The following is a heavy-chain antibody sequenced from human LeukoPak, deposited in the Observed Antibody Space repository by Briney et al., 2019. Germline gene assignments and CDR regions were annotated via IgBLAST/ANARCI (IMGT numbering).Heavy chain of an antibody. CDR2: ISYDGSNK. CDR1: GFTFSSYA. J-gene: IGHJ4*02. Sequence: PGRSLRLSCAASGFTFSSYAMHWVRQAPGKGLEWVAVISYDGSNKYYADSVKGRFTISRDNSKNTLYLQMNSLRAEDTAVYYCARVGPIDYGDYPYYFDYWAKGPLVTVS. D-gene: IGHD4-17*01. CDR3: ARVGPIDYGDYPYYFDY. V-gene: IGHV3-30-3*01.